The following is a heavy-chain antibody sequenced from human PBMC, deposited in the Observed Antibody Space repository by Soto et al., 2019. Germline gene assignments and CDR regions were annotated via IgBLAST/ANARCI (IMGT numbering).Heavy chain of an antibody. J-gene: IGHJ6*02. V-gene: IGHV3-30*18. CDR1: GFTFSSYG. CDR3: AKDRGFGVVPYYYYYYGMDV. Sequence: QVQLVESGGGVVQPGRSLRLSCAASGFTFSSYGMHWVRQAPGKGLEWVAVISYDGSNKYYADSVKGQFTVSRDNSKNTLYLQMNSLRAEDTAVYYCAKDRGFGVVPYYYYYYGMDVWGQGTTVTVSS. CDR2: ISYDGSNK. D-gene: IGHD3-3*01.